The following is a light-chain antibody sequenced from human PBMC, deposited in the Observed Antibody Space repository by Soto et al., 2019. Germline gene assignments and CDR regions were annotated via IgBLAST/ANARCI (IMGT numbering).Light chain of an antibody. CDR3: QEYNGNSGLT. CDR2: SAS. J-gene: IGKJ4*01. V-gene: IGKV1-5*03. Sequence: DIQMTQSPSTLSASVGDRVTITCRASQNIRSWLAWYQQKPGKAPELLIYSASGLESGVPSRFSGSGIGTEFTLTINSLQPDDFATYYCQEYNGNSGLTFGGGTKVEIK. CDR1: QNIRSW.